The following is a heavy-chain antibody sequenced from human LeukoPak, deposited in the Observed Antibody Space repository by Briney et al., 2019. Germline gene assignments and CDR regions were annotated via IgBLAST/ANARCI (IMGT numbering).Heavy chain of an antibody. D-gene: IGHD3-10*01. J-gene: IGHJ6*03. CDR3: AKSGAMDV. CDR1: GLTFSRYG. Sequence: EGSLRLSCAASGLTFSRYGMHWVRQAPGKGLEWVAVIWSDGSNQSYVDSVKGRFTISRDNSKKTLSLQMNSLRADDTAIYYCAKSGAMDVWGKGTTVTVSS. CDR2: IWSDGSNQ. V-gene: IGHV3-33*03.